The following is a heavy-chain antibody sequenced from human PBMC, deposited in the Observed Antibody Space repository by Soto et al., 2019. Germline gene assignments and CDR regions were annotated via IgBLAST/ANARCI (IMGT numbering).Heavy chain of an antibody. Sequence: EVQLLESGGGLVQPGGSLRLSCEASGFTFSNFAMNWVRQAPGKGLEWVSTISASGGSTYNADSVKGRFTISRDNAKNSLYLQMNSLRAEDTAVYYCARDRYYDFWSGRYYGMDVWGQGTTVTVSS. CDR1: GFTFSNFA. CDR3: ARDRYYDFWSGRYYGMDV. J-gene: IGHJ6*02. D-gene: IGHD3-3*01. V-gene: IGHV3-23*01. CDR2: ISASGGST.